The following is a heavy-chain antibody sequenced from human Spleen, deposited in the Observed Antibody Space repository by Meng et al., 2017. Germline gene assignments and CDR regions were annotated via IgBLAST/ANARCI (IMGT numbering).Heavy chain of an antibody. D-gene: IGHD1-26*01. J-gene: IGHJ2*01. V-gene: IGHV4-34*01. CDR2: INHSGST. CDR1: GGSFSGYY. CDR3: ARHYRNRRYFDL. Sequence: VQSQQWGAVLLRPSETLSLTCAVYGGSFSGYYWSWIRQPPGKGLEWIGEINHSGSTNYNPSLKSRVTISVDTSKNQFSLKLSSVTAADTAVYYCARHYRNRRYFDLWGRGTLVTVFS.